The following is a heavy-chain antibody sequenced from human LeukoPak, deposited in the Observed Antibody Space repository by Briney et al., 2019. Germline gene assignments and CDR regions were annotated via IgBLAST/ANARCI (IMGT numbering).Heavy chain of an antibody. CDR3: ARHHTGYCSGGSCYFDY. CDR1: GYRFTSYW. Sequence: GASLKISCKGSGYRFTSYWIGWVRQVPGKGLEWMGIIYPGDSDTRYSPSFQGQVTISADKSISTAHLQWSSLKASDTAMYYCARHHTGYCSGGSCYFDYWGQGTLVTVSS. CDR2: IYPGDSDT. J-gene: IGHJ4*02. V-gene: IGHV5-51*01. D-gene: IGHD2-15*01.